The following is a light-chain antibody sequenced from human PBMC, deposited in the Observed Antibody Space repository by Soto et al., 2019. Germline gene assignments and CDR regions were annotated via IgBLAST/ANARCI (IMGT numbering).Light chain of an antibody. CDR3: ISYTSSSTWV. CDR1: SSDVGAYNY. Sequence: QPVLTQPASVSGSPGQSITISCTGTSSDVGAYNYVSWYQQHPGKAPKLMIYEVSNRPSGVSDRFSGSRSGNTASLTISGLQAEDESDYYCISYTSSSTWVFGGGTKADRP. J-gene: IGLJ3*02. CDR2: EVS. V-gene: IGLV2-14*01.